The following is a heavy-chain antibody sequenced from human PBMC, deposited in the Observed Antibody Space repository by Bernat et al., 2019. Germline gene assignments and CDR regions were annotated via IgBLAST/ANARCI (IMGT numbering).Heavy chain of an antibody. D-gene: IGHD1-26*01. J-gene: IGHJ4*02. CDR3: AKKGASDRYSGSYFDY. Sequence: EVQLVESGGVVVQPGGSLRLSCAASGFTFDDYTMHWVRQAPGKGLEWVALISSDGGSTHYADSVKGRFTISRDNSKNSLYLQMNSLRTEDAALYYCAKKGASDRYSGSYFDYWGQGTLVTVSS. CDR1: GFTFDDYT. CDR2: ISSDGGST. V-gene: IGHV3-43*01.